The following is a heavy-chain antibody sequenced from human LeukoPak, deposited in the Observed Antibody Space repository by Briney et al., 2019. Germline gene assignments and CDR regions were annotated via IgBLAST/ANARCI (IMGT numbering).Heavy chain of an antibody. D-gene: IGHD3-10*01. J-gene: IGHJ5*02. CDR1: GGSISSGGYY. Sequence: PSETLSLTCTVSGGSISSGGYYWSWIRQHPGKGLEWIGYIYYSGSTYYNPSLKSRVTISVDTSKNQFSLKLSSVTAADTAVYYCARGKGGVITPWFDPWGQGTLVTVSS. CDR3: ARGKGGVITPWFDP. CDR2: IYYSGST. V-gene: IGHV4-31*03.